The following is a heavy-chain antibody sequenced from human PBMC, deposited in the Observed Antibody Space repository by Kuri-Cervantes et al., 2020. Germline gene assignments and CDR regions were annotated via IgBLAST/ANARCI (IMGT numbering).Heavy chain of an antibody. V-gene: IGHV3-30-3*01. J-gene: IGHJ4*02. CDR2: ISYDGSNK. CDR1: GFTFSSYA. CDR3: AKDFHFEEGELPLISPFFDY. Sequence: GGSLRLSCAASGFTFSSYAMHWVRQAPGKGLEWVAVISYDGSNKYYADSVKGRFTISRDNSKNTLYLQMNSLRAEDTAVYYCAKDFHFEEGELPLISPFFDYWGQGTLVTVSS. D-gene: IGHD1-26*01.